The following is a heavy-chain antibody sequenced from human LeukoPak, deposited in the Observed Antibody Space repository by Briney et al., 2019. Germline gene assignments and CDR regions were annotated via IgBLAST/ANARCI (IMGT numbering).Heavy chain of an antibody. D-gene: IGHD6-6*01. J-gene: IGHJ4*02. Sequence: ASVKASCKASGYTFTAHKLHWVRQAPGQGLEWMGWVTPNNGGTKYAQKFQGRVTMTGDTSINTAYLEVSRLRSDDTAVYYCARDLSAVEGSEYWGQGTLVTVSS. CDR2: VTPNNGGT. CDR3: ARDLSAVEGSEY. V-gene: IGHV1-2*02. CDR1: GYTFTAHK.